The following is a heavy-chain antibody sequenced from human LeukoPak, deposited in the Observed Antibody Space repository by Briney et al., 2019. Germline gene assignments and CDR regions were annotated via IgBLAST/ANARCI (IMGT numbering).Heavy chain of an antibody. CDR3: AAYYDSSGYYFDY. D-gene: IGHD3-22*01. CDR2: ISSTGNYI. Sequence: GGSLRLSCAASGFTFITYSMNWVRQAPEKGLEWVSSISSTGNYIYYADSVKGRFTISRDNAKNSLYLQMNSLRAEDTAVYYCAAYYDSSGYYFDYWGQGTLVTVSS. CDR1: GFTFITYS. J-gene: IGHJ4*02. V-gene: IGHV3-21*04.